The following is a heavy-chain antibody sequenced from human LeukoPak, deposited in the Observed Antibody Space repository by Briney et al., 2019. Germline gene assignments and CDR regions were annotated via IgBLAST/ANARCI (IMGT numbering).Heavy chain of an antibody. J-gene: IGHJ4*02. Sequence: SETLSLTCAVYGGSFSGYYWSWIRKPPGKGLEWIGEINHSGSTNYNPSLKSRVTISVDTSKNQFSLKLSSVTAADTAVYYCARELRFDYWGQGTLVTVSS. D-gene: IGHD1-26*01. CDR2: INHSGST. CDR3: ARELRFDY. V-gene: IGHV4-34*01. CDR1: GGSFSGYY.